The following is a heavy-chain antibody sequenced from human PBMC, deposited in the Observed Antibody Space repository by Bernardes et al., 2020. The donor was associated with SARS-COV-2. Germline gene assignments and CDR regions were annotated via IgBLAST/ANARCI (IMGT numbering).Heavy chain of an antibody. J-gene: IGHJ4*02. Sequence: SETLSLTCTVSGGSISSYYWSWIRQPPGKGLEWIGYIYFSGSTNYNPSLKSRVTMSVDTSKNQFSLKLSSVTAADTAVYYCARHGVPGGYYDLSTGFYTEAPETHELDYWGQGTLVTVSS. CDR2: IYFSGST. V-gene: IGHV4-59*08. CDR1: GGSISSYY. CDR3: ARHGVPGGYYDLSTGFYTEAPETHELDY. D-gene: IGHD3-9*01.